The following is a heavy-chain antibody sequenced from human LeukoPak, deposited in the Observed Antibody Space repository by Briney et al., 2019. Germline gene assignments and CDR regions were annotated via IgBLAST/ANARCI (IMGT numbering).Heavy chain of an antibody. CDR1: GFTFSSYA. J-gene: IGHJ4*02. Sequence: GGSLRLSCAASGFTFSSYAMHWVRQAPGKGLEYVSAISSNGGSTYYANSVKGRFTISRDNSKNTLYLQMGSLRAEDMAVYYCARGGVGYSSGWYVGYWGQGTLVTVSS. V-gene: IGHV3-64*01. CDR2: ISSNGGST. D-gene: IGHD6-19*01. CDR3: ARGGVGYSSGWYVGY.